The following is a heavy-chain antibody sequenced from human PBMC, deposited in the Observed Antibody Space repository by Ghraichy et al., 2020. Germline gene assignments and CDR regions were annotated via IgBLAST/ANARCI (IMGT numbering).Heavy chain of an antibody. D-gene: IGHD2-8*01. CDR3: ARGGGKDCTNGVCSDYYYYGMDV. CDR1: GYTFTSYY. J-gene: IGHJ6*02. V-gene: IGHV1-46*01. CDR2: INPSGGST. Sequence: ASVKVSCKASGYTFTSYYMHWVRQAPGQGLEWMGIINPSGGSTSYAQKFQGRVTMTRDTSTSTVYMELSSLRSEDTAVYYCARGGGKDCTNGVCSDYYYYGMDVWGQGTTVTVSS.